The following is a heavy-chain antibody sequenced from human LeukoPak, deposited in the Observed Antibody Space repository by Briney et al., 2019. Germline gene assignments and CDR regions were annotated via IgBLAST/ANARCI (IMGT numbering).Heavy chain of an antibody. V-gene: IGHV3-66*01. Sequence: GGSLRLSCAASGFTVSSNYMSWVRQAPGKGLEWGSIIYSGGSTYYADSVKGRFTISRDNSKNTLYLQMNSLRAEDTAVYYCARAWSGTQYYFDYWGQGTLVTVSS. CDR2: IYSGGST. CDR3: ARAWSGTQYYFDY. J-gene: IGHJ4*02. D-gene: IGHD3-3*01. CDR1: GFTVSSNY.